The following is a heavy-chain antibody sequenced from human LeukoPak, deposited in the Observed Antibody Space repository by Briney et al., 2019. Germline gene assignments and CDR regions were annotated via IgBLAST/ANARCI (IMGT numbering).Heavy chain of an antibody. CDR3: AKGLGYYYGSGSLFIDY. D-gene: IGHD3-10*01. J-gene: IGHJ4*02. CDR2: IEHDGNDK. Sequence: PGGSLRLSCTASGFIFRSFGMHWVRQAPGKGLEWVAFIEHDGNDKKYADSVNGRFTISRDNAKNSLYLQMNSLRADDMALYYCAKGLGYYYGSGSLFIDYWGQGTLVTVSS. CDR1: GFIFRSFG. V-gene: IGHV3-30*02.